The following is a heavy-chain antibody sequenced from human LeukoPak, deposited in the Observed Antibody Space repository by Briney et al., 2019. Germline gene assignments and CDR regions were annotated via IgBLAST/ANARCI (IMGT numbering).Heavy chain of an antibody. J-gene: IGHJ3*02. CDR2: IDNSGST. D-gene: IGHD5-12*01. CDR3: AMPGGYDSGAFDI. Sequence: SETLSLTCTVSGGSISSYYWSWIRQPPGKGLGWIGYIDNSGSTNYNPSLKSRVTISVDTSKNQFSLKLSSVTAADTAVYYWAMPGGYDSGAFDIWGQGTMVTVSS. CDR1: GGSISSYY. V-gene: IGHV4-59*08.